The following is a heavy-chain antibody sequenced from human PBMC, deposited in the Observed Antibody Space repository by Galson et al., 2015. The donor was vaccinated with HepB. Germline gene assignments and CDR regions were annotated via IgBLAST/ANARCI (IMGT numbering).Heavy chain of an antibody. V-gene: IGHV4-61*01. CDR1: GGSVSNGNYY. CDR3: ARIKSYEEKFGGPFGYSYHGMDV. J-gene: IGHJ6*02. Sequence: SETLSLTCNVSGGSVSNGNYYWSWIRQPPGKAPECIGFISNSGRTNYNPSLKSRVTISVDTSKNQFSLRLTSVTAADTAVYYCARIKSYEEKFGGPFGYSYHGMDVWGQGTTVTVSS. D-gene: IGHD3-16*01. CDR2: ISNSGRT.